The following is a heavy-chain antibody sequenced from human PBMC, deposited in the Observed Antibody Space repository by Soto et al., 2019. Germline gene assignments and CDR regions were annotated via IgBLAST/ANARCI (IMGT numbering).Heavy chain of an antibody. D-gene: IGHD3-10*01. CDR1: GFTFSSYA. CDR2: ISYDGSNK. CDR3: AREFESYYGSGSHKGMAY. V-gene: IGHV3-30-3*01. Sequence: GGSLRLSCAASGFTFSSYAMHWVRQAPGKGLEWVAVISYDGSNKYYADSVKGRFTISRDNSKNTLYLQMNSLRAEDTAVYYCAREFESYYGSGSHKGMAYWGQGTLVPVAS. J-gene: IGHJ4*02.